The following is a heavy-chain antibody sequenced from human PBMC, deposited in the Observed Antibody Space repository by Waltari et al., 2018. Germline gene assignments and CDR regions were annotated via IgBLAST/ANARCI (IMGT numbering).Heavy chain of an antibody. CDR3: ARAGAEVTAHFDV. D-gene: IGHD2-21*02. CDR1: GYPFNIFG. J-gene: IGHJ4*02. CDR2: IGSSNGNT. V-gene: IGHV1-18*01. Sequence: QLVQSGPEVKKPGASVKVSCKASGYPFNIFGVTWVRQAPGQGLEWMGWIGSSNGNTNYAEKVQDRVTMTTDTSTNTAYMELKSLRFDDTAVYYCARAGAEVTAHFDVWGQGTPVTVSS.